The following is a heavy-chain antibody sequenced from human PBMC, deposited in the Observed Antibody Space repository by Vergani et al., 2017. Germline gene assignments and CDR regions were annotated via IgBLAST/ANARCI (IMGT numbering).Heavy chain of an antibody. Sequence: VQLVESGGGLVQPGGSLKLSCAASGFTFSGSAMHWVRQASGKGLEWVGRIRSKANSYATAYAASVKGRFTISRDDSKNTAYLQMNSLKTEDTAVYYCTSRPLGIHEGNDYWGQGTLVTVSS. D-gene: IGHD7-27*01. V-gene: IGHV3-73*01. J-gene: IGHJ4*02. CDR2: IRSKANSYAT. CDR1: GFTFSGSA. CDR3: TSRPLGIHEGNDY.